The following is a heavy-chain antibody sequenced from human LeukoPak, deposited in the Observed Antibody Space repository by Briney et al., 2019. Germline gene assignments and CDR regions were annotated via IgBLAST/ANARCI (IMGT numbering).Heavy chain of an antibody. CDR3: AVSMAVGTLSR. D-gene: IGHD6-19*01. J-gene: IGHJ4*02. CDR1: GFTFDDYA. Sequence: GRSLRLSCAASGFTFDDYAMHWVRQAPGKGLEWVSGISWNSGSIGYADSVKGRFTISRDNAKNSLYLQMNSLRAEDTALYYCAVSMAVGTLSRWGQGTLVTVSS. V-gene: IGHV3-9*01. CDR2: ISWNSGSI.